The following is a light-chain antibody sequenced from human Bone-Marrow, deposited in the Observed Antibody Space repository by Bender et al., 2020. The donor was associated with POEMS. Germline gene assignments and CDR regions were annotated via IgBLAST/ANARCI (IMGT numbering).Light chain of an antibody. CDR2: DVT. V-gene: IGLV2-14*03. Sequence: QSALTQPASVSGSPGQSITISCTGSSSDVGGYNFVYWYQQHPGKAPKLMIYDVTKRPSGVSNRFSGSKSGNTASLIISGLQAEDEADYYCSSYTSTNSLVVFGGGTKLTVL. CDR1: SSDVGGYNF. CDR3: SSYTSTNSLVV. J-gene: IGLJ2*01.